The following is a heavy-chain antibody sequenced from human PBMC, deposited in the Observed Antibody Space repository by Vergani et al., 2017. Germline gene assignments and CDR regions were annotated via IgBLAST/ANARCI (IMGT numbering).Heavy chain of an antibody. D-gene: IGHD2/OR15-2a*01. J-gene: IGHJ6*02. V-gene: IGHV3-23*01. CDR2: ISGSGGST. CDR1: GFTFSSYA. CDR3: AKDGLHKDFYYYYGMDV. Sequence: EVQLLESGGGLVQPGGSLRLSCAASGFTFSSYAMSWVRQAPGKGLEWVSAISGSGGSTYYADSVKGRFTISRDNSKNTLYLQMNSLRAEDTAVYYCAKDGLHKDFYYYYGMDVWGQGTTVTVSS.